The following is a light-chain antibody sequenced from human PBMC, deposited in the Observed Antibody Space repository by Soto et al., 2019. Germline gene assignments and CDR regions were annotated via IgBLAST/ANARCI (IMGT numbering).Light chain of an antibody. V-gene: IGKV1-39*01. CDR3: QQAFGAEWT. CDR2: TSF. CDR1: QSIGTF. J-gene: IGKJ1*01. Sequence: IQMTQSPSSLSASVGDRVSITCRASQSIGTFLNWYQQKPGEAPNLLIHTSFTLYSGVPSRFSGTGSGTDFTRTISSLQPEDFATYFCQQAFGAEWTFGQGTKV.